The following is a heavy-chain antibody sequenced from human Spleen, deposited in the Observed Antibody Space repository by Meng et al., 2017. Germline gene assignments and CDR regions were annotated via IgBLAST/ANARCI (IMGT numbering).Heavy chain of an antibody. Sequence: MPSETLSLSCAVYGGSVSGNYWSWIRQPPGKGLEWIGEIYHSGSTNYNPSLKSRVTISVDKSKNQFSLKLSSVTAADTAVYYCATIAGSVDYWGQGTLVTVSS. CDR1: GGSVSGNY. CDR3: ATIAGSVDY. D-gene: IGHD5-24*01. J-gene: IGHJ4*02. CDR2: IYHSGST. V-gene: IGHV4-34*01.